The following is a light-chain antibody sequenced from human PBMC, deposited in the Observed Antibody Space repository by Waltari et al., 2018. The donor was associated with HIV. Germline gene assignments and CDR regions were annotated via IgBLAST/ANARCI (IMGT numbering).Light chain of an antibody. CDR3: QQSYVSPPWT. CDR1: QRMTTN. Sequence: DIQVTQSPSSLSASVGDTVTITCRASQRMTTNLNWYQQKPGKAPRLLIYGASSLENGVPSRFSGSESATDFTLTITNLQPEDFATYYCQQSYVSPPWTFGQGTKVELK. J-gene: IGKJ1*01. CDR2: GAS. V-gene: IGKV1-39*01.